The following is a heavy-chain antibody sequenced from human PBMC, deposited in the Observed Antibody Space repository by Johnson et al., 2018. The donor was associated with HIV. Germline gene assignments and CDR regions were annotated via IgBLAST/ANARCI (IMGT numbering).Heavy chain of an antibody. J-gene: IGHJ3*02. Sequence: VQLVESGGGVVQPGGSLRLSCAASGFTFDDYGMSWVRQAPGKGLEWVSGINWDGGSTDYANSVKGRFTISRDNAKNSLFLQMNSLRAEDTALYYCARDPKRSGSYYKDAFDIWGQGTMVTVSS. V-gene: IGHV3-20*04. D-gene: IGHD3-10*01. CDR2: INWDGGST. CDR1: GFTFDDYG. CDR3: ARDPKRSGSYYKDAFDI.